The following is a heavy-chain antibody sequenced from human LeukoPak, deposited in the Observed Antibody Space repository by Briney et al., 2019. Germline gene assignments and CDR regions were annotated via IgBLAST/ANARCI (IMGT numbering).Heavy chain of an antibody. CDR2: IYHSGST. CDR3: AGRRRYCSGGSCYYYYYYMDI. V-gene: IGHV4-4*02. J-gene: IGHJ6*03. D-gene: IGHD2-15*01. CDR1: GGSISSSNW. Sequence: SETLSLTCAVSGGSISSSNWWSWVRQPPGKGLEWIGEIYHSGSTNYNPSLKSRVTISVDKSKNQFSLQLSSVTAADTAVYYCAGRRRYCSGGSCYYYYYYMDIWGKGTTVTISS.